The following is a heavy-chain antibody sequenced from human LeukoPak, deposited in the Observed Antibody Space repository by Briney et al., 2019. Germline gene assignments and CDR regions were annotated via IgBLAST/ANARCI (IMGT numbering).Heavy chain of an antibody. J-gene: IGHJ4*02. V-gene: IGHV3-23*01. CDR1: RFTFSNYA. D-gene: IGHD6-13*01. CDR2: ISASAGTT. Sequence: GGSLRLSCAASRFTFSNYAMTWVRQTPGKGLEWVSAISASAGTTYYADSGKGRFTISRDNSKNTLYLQMNSLRSDDTALYYCAKGGSSWSYYFDYWGQGTLVTVSS. CDR3: AKGGSSWSYYFDY.